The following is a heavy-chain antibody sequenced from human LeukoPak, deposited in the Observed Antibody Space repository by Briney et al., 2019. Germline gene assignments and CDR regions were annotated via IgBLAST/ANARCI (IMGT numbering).Heavy chain of an antibody. D-gene: IGHD3-22*01. V-gene: IGHV3-23*01. Sequence: PGGSLRLSCAASGFTFSSYAMNWVRQAPGKGLEWVSSISDSGGNTYYADSVRGRFTISRDNAKNSLYLQMDSLRAEDTAVYYCARDYDSSGLGAFDIWGQGTMVTVSS. CDR3: ARDYDSSGLGAFDI. J-gene: IGHJ3*02. CDR2: ISDSGGNT. CDR1: GFTFSSYA.